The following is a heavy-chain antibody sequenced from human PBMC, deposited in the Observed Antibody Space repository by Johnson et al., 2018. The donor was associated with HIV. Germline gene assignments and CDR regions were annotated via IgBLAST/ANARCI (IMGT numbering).Heavy chain of an antibody. CDR3: AKVAVATAAGGVALDI. D-gene: IGHD6-13*01. CDR1: GFTFSSYA. V-gene: IGHV3-30-3*01. Sequence: QVQLVESGGGVVQPGRSLRLSCAASGFTFSSYAMHWVRQAPGKGLEWVAVISYDGSNKYYADSVKGRFTISRDNSKSMLHLQMNSLRPDDAAVYYCAKVAVATAAGGVALDIWGPGTMVTVS. J-gene: IGHJ3*02. CDR2: ISYDGSNK.